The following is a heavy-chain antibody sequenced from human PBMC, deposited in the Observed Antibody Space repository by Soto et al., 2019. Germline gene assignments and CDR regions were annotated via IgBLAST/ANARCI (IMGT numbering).Heavy chain of an antibody. J-gene: IGHJ3*02. CDR1: GFTFSSYA. CDR3: ARDSSGYYYEDDAFDI. Sequence: PGGSLRLSCAASGFTFSSYAMHWVRQAPGKGLEWVAVISYDGSNKYYADSVKGRFTISRDNSKNTLYLQMNSLRAEDTAVYYCARDSSGYYYEDDAFDIWGQGTMVTVSS. V-gene: IGHV3-30-3*01. CDR2: ISYDGSNK. D-gene: IGHD3-22*01.